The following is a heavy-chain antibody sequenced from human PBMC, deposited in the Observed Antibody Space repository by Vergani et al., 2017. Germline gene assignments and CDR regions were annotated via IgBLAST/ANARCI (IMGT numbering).Heavy chain of an antibody. Sequence: QLQLQESGSGLVKPSQTLSLTCAVSGGSISSGGYSWSWIRQPPGKGLEWIGYIYYSGSTNYNPSLKSRVTISVDTSKNQFSLKLSSVTAADTAVYYCASNIAVSSSSGWAKYYYYMDVWGKGTTVTVSS. CDR3: ASNIAVSSSSGWAKYYYYMDV. CDR2: IYYSGST. J-gene: IGHJ6*03. V-gene: IGHV4-30-2*02. D-gene: IGHD6-6*01. CDR1: GGSISSGGYS.